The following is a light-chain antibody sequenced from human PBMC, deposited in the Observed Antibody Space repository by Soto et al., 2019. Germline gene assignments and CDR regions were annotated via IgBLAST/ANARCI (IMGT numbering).Light chain of an antibody. CDR3: QQYYMYSYT. J-gene: IGKJ2*01. CDR2: HAS. V-gene: IGKV1-5*01. CDR1: QSISTY. Sequence: DIQMTQPSTLSASVGDRVTLHCRASQSISTYLAWYQQKPGTAPKVLIYHASNLESGVPSKFSGGGSGTEFTLTISSLQPDDFATYYCQQYYMYSYTFGKGTKLDIK.